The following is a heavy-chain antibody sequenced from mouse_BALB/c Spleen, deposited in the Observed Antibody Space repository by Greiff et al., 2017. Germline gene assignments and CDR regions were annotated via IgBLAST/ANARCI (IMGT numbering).Heavy chain of an antibody. CDR3: ARRVYYGYGWYFDV. D-gene: IGHD1-2*01. CDR2: INPSNGRT. CDR1: GYTFTSYW. V-gene: IGHV1S81*02. Sequence: VQLQQPGAELVKPGASVKLSCKASGYTFTSYWMHWVKQRPGQGLEWIGEINPSNGRTNYNEKFKSKATLTVDKSSSTAYMQLSSLTSEDSAVYYCARRVYYGYGWYFDVWGAGTTVTVSS. J-gene: IGHJ1*01.